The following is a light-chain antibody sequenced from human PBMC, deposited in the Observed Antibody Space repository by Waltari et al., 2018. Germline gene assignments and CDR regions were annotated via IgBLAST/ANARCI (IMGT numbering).Light chain of an antibody. CDR1: SSDVGGYYH. J-gene: IGLJ3*02. CDR2: DVN. CDR3: NSYTSGRTWV. Sequence: QSALTQPASVSASPGQSPICSRTGTSSDVGGYYHVFWFLHPPGKAPTLMIHDVNKRPSGVSSRFSGSKSCNTASLTISGLQAEDEAIYYCNSYTSGRTWVFGGGTRLTVL. V-gene: IGLV2-14*03.